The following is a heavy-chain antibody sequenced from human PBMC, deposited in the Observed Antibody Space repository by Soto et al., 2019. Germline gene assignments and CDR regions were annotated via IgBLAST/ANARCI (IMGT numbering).Heavy chain of an antibody. J-gene: IGHJ6*02. CDR1: GFTFDDYA. CDR3: AKDRVAARPGDYYYGMDV. CDR2: ISWNSGSI. D-gene: IGHD6-6*01. V-gene: IGHV3-9*01. Sequence: EVQLVESGGGLVQPGRSLRLSCAASGFTFDDYAMHWVRQAPGKGLEWVSGISWNSGSIGYADSVKGRFTISRDNAKNYLYRQMNSLRAEDTALYYCAKDRVAARPGDYYYGMDVWGQGTTVTVSS.